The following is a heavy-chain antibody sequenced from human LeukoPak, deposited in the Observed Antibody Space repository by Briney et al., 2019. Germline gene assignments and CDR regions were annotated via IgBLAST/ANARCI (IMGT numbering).Heavy chain of an antibody. D-gene: IGHD3-10*01. CDR3: ARRTAGSGSYHNYFEY. Sequence: GESLKISCKGSGYSFSDYWIGWVRQMPGKGLEWMGIIYPGDSDTRYSPSFQGQVTISADKSISTAYLQWSSLKASDTAMYYCARRTAGSGSYHNYFEYWGQGTLVTVSS. V-gene: IGHV5-51*01. J-gene: IGHJ4*02. CDR2: IYPGDSDT. CDR1: GYSFSDYW.